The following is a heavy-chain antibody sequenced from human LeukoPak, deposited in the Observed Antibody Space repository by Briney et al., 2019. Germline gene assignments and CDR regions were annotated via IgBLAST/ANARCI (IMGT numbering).Heavy chain of an antibody. V-gene: IGHV3-23*01. Sequence: GGSLRLSCAASGLTFSSYAMTWVRQAPGKGLEWVSAISRSGGSTNYADSVKGRFTISRDNSKNTLYLQMNSLRAEDTAVYYCARDFSYYYDSSGDAFDIWGQGTMVTVSS. CDR3: ARDFSYYYDSSGDAFDI. CDR2: ISRSGGST. CDR1: GLTFSSYA. D-gene: IGHD3-22*01. J-gene: IGHJ3*02.